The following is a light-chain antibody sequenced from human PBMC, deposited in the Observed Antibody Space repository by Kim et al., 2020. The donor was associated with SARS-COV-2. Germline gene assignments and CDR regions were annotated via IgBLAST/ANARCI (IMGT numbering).Light chain of an antibody. CDR2: EDT. V-gene: IGLV3-25*03. CDR3: QSSDSSDTFWV. J-gene: IGLJ3*02. Sequence: QGQTARITCSGDALPNQYAYGCQQKPGQAPVLVIYEDTERPSGIPERFSGSTSGTTVTLTISGVQAEDEADYYCQSSDSSDTFWVFGGGTQLTVL. CDR1: ALPNQY.